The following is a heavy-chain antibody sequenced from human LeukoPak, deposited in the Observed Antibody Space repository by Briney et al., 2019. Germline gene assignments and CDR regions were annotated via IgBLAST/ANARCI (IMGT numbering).Heavy chain of an antibody. CDR2: VYYSGST. Sequence: KTSETVSLTCTVSGGSISSGDYYWSWIRQPPGKGLEWIGYVYYSGSTYYNPSLMSRVTISVDTSKNQFSLKLSSVTAADTAVYYCAAEYDSGGYYDYWGQGTLAPVSS. D-gene: IGHD3-22*01. V-gene: IGHV4-30-4*01. CDR1: GGSISSGDYY. J-gene: IGHJ4*02. CDR3: AAEYDSGGYYDY.